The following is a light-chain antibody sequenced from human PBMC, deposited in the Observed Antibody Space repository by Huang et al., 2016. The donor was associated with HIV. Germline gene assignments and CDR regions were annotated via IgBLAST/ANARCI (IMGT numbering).Light chain of an antibody. V-gene: IGKV4-1*01. Sequence: DIVMTQSPDSLAVSLGERATINCKSSQSVLYSSNNKNYLAWYQQKPGQPPKLLIYLASTRESGVPDRFSGSGSGTDFTLTISSLQAEDVAVYYCQQYYNTRTFGQGTKVEIK. CDR1: QSVLYSSNNKNY. J-gene: IGKJ1*01. CDR3: QQYYNTRT. CDR2: LAS.